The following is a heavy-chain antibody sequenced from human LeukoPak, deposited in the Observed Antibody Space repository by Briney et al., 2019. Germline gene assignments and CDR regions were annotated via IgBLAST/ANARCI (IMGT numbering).Heavy chain of an antibody. D-gene: IGHD5-18*01. CDR2: ISAYNGDR. J-gene: IGHJ6*02. CDR1: GYTFTSYG. CDR3: ARDRRYSYGHYGMDV. V-gene: IGHV1-18*01. Sequence: GASVTVTCKASGYTFTSYGISWVRQAPSQSLELMGWISAYNGDRDYAQKLQGRVTMTTDTYKSIAYMGLRSLTSDDKAVYYCARDRRYSYGHYGMDVWGQGTTVTVSS.